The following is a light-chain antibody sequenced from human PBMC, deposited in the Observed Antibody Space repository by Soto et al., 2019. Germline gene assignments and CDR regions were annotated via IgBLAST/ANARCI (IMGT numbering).Light chain of an antibody. V-gene: IGKV1-39*01. Sequence: DIQMTQSPSSLSASVGDRVTISCRASQGISDYLSWFQQKPGEAPKLLINTASTLQSGVPIRCSGAGSRKHFSLTISGLQPEDSATYYCQQTYSFPLTFGQGTRGEIK. J-gene: IGKJ1*01. CDR2: TAS. CDR1: QGISDY. CDR3: QQTYSFPLT.